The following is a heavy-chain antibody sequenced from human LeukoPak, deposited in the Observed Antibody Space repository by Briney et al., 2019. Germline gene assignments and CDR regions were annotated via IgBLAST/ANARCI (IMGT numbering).Heavy chain of an antibody. D-gene: IGHD1-14*01. CDR2: VFHSGST. CDR3: ARTSYNSGPTPGGY. V-gene: IGHV4-4*02. J-gene: IGHJ4*02. Sequence: SETLSLTCAVSGGFISSGHWWSWVRQSPGKGLEWIGEVFHSGSTNYNPSPERRVTISVDTSKREFSLKLNFVTAADTAVYYCARTSYNSGPTPGGYWGRGTLVTVSS. CDR1: GGFISSGHW.